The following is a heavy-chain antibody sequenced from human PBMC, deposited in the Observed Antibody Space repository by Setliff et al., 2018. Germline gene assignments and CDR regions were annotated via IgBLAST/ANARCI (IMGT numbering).Heavy chain of an antibody. J-gene: IGHJ4*02. CDR3: VNSYRGYDDYPDY. Sequence: PGGSLRLSCAVSGFTFSDHYMDWVRQAPGKGLEWVANIKEDGSETYYGGSVKGRFTISRDNAKNSLYLQMNSLRVEDTAVYYCVNSYRGYDDYPDYWGQGTLVTVSS. CDR2: IKEDGSET. V-gene: IGHV3-7*03. D-gene: IGHD3-16*02. CDR1: GFTFSDHY.